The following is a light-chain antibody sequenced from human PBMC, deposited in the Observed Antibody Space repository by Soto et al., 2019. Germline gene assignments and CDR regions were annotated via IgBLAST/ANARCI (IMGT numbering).Light chain of an antibody. CDR3: QQRSNWPWT. CDR2: GAS. Sequence: PGARATLSCRASQFVSSTYLAWYQQRPGQAPRLLIYGASSRATGIPDRFSGSGSGTDFTLTISSLEPEDFAIYYCQQRSNWPWTFGQGTKVDIK. CDR1: QFVSSTY. J-gene: IGKJ1*01. V-gene: IGKV3D-20*02.